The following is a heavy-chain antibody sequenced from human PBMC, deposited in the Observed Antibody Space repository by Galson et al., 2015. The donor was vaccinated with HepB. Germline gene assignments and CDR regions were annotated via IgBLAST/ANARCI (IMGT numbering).Heavy chain of an antibody. V-gene: IGHV3-23*01. CDR1: GFTFSSYA. D-gene: IGHD3-22*01. J-gene: IGHJ3*02. Sequence: SLRLSCAASGFTFSSYAMSWVRQAPGKGLEWVSAITGSGGSTHYADSVKGRFTISRDNSKNTLYLQMNSLRAEDTAIYYCAKDLTAKYYYDSSVYYYSSTQGYAFDIWGHGTMFTVSS. CDR2: ITGSGGST. CDR3: AKDLTAKYYYDSSVYYYSSTQGYAFDI.